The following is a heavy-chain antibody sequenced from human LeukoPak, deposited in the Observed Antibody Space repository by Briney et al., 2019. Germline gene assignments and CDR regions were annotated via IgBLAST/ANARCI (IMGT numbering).Heavy chain of an antibody. D-gene: IGHD3-22*01. CDR1: GLTLSNYG. CDR2: ISDSSGRT. V-gene: IGHV3-23*01. CDR3: AKRGVVIRVILVGFHKEAYYFDS. Sequence: GGSLRLSCAVSGLTLSNYGMSWVRQAPGKGLEWVAGISDSSGRTNYADSVKGRFTISRDNPKNTLYLQMNSLRAEDTAVYFCAKRGVVIRVILVGFHKEAYYFDSCGQGALVTVSS. J-gene: IGHJ4*02.